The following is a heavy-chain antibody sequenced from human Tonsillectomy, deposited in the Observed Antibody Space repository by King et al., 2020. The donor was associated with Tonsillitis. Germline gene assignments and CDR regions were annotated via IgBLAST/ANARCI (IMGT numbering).Heavy chain of an antibody. CDR3: ARDTSYYDSTGYYPTYFDY. Sequence: QVQLQESGPGLVKPSETLSLTCTVSGDSISSYYWSWIRQPPGKGLEWIGYIYYTGSTNYNPSLKSRVTISVDTSKNQFSLKLSSVTAADTAVYYCARDTSYYDSTGYYPTYFDYWGQGTLVTVSS. D-gene: IGHD3-22*01. V-gene: IGHV4-59*01. CDR2: IYYTGST. J-gene: IGHJ4*02. CDR1: GDSISSYY.